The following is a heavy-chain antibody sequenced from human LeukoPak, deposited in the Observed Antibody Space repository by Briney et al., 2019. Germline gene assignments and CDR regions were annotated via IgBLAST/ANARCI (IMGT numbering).Heavy chain of an antibody. CDR1: GGSISSGSYY. J-gene: IGHJ5*02. D-gene: IGHD3-16*02. CDR2: IYTSGST. CDR3: ARLPVYYDYVWGSYRHFGFGP. V-gene: IGHV4-61*02. Sequence: PSETLSLTCTVSGGSISSGSYYWSWIRQPAGKGLEWIGRIYTSGSTNYNPSLKSRVTISVDTSKNQFSLKLSSVTAADTAVYYCARLPVYYDYVWGSYRHFGFGPWGQGTLVTVSS.